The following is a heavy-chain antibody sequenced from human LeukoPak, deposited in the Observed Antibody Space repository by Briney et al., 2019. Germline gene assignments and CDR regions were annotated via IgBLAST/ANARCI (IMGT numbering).Heavy chain of an antibody. CDR2: INHSGST. Sequence: SETLSLTCAAYGGSFSGYYWSWIRQPPGKGLEWIGEINHSGSTNYNPSLKSRVTISVDTSKNQFSLKLSSVTAADTAVYYCARSPSPYYDFWSGYSSYWYFELWGRGTLVTVSS. CDR3: ARSPSPYYDFWSGYSSYWYFEL. CDR1: GGSFSGYY. D-gene: IGHD3-3*01. J-gene: IGHJ2*01. V-gene: IGHV4-34*01.